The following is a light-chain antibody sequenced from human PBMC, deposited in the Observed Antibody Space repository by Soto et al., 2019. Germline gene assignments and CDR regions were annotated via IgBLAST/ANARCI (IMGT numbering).Light chain of an antibody. J-gene: IGKJ5*01. CDR1: QGISSN. CDR2: AAS. Sequence: IQLTQSPTSLSASVGDGVTITCRASQGISSNLAWYQQKPGKAPKLLIYAASTLQSGVPSRFRGSGSETDFTLTISSQQPEDFATYYCQQTHSYPLTFGQGTRLEIK. V-gene: IGKV1-9*01. CDR3: QQTHSYPLT.